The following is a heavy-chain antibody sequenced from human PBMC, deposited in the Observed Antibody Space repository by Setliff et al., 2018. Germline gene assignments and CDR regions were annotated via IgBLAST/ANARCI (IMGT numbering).Heavy chain of an antibody. CDR3: ARTLPTYCRDGPCKVGALDI. CDR2: INPNSGGT. D-gene: IGHD1-26*01. J-gene: IGHJ3*02. CDR1: GYTFTGYY. Sequence: ASVKVSCKASGYTFTGYYMHWVRQAPGQGLEWMGWINPNSGGTNYAQKFQGWVTMTRDTSISTAYMELSRLRSDDTAVYYCARTLPTYCRDGPCKVGALDIWGQGTMVTVSS. V-gene: IGHV1-2*04.